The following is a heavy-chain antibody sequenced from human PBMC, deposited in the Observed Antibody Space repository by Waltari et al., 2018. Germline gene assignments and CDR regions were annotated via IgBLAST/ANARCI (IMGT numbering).Heavy chain of an antibody. V-gene: IGHV4-34*01. CDR2: IYYSATNT. D-gene: IGHD2-21*02. J-gene: IGHJ4*02. CDR3: ARRGCFVGNCYSGVDF. CDR1: GGSLSGYY. Sequence: QVQLQQWGAGLLKPSETLSLTSGVFGGSLSGYYWTWIRQPPGKGLGWIGLIYYSATNTNYNPSLKGRVTISIDRPKNQLSLSLTSVTAADTAVYYCARRGCFVGNCYSGVDFWGPGTVVTVSS.